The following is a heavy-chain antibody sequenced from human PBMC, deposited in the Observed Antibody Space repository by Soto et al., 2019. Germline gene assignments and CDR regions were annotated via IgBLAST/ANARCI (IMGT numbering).Heavy chain of an antibody. CDR1: GGSISSGGYS. J-gene: IGHJ3*02. CDR2: IYHSRST. D-gene: IGHD4-17*01. Sequence: QLQLQESGSGLVKPSQTLSLTCAVSGGSISSGGYSWSWIRQPPGKGLEWIGYIYHSRSTYYNPSLKSRVTISVDRSKNQFSLKLSSVTAADTAVYYCARESGQSYGGNGGRAFDIWGQGTMVTVSS. CDR3: ARESGQSYGGNGGRAFDI. V-gene: IGHV4-30-2*01.